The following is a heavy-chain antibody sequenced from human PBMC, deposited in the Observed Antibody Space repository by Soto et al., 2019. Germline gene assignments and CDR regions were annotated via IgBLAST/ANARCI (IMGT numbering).Heavy chain of an antibody. D-gene: IGHD6-19*01. V-gene: IGHV4-39*01. Sequence: SETLSLTCTVSGGSISGSSYYWGWIRQPPGKGLEWIGSIYYSGSTYYNPSLKSRVTISVDTSKNQFSLKLSSVTAADTAVYYCARGSGWYRYYFDYWGQGTLVTVSS. J-gene: IGHJ4*02. CDR2: IYYSGST. CDR3: ARGSGWYRYYFDY. CDR1: GGSISGSSYY.